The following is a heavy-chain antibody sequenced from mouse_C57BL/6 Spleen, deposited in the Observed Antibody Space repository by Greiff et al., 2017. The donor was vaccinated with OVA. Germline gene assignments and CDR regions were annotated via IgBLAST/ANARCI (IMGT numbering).Heavy chain of an antibody. CDR1: GYSFTGYY. CDR3: ARGDDGYYVNYAMDY. J-gene: IGHJ4*01. CDR2: INPSTGGT. V-gene: IGHV1-42*01. Sequence: VHVKQSGPELVKPGASVKISCKASGYSFTGYYMNWVKQSPEKSLEWIGEINPSTGGTTYNQKFKAKATLTVDKSSSTAYMQLKSLTSEDSAVYYCARGDDGYYVNYAMDYWGQGTSVTVSS. D-gene: IGHD2-3*01.